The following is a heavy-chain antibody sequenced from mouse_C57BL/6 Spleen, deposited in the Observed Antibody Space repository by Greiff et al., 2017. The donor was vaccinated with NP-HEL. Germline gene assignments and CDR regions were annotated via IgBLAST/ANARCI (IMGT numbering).Heavy chain of an antibody. V-gene: IGHV10-1*01. CDR1: GFSFNTYA. Sequence: EVQLVESGGGLVQPKGSLKLSCAASGFSFNTYAMNWVRQAPGKGLEWVASIRSKSNNYATYYADSVKDRFTISRDDSESMLYLQMNNLKNEDTAMYYCVRQGSNWAMDYWGQGTSVTVSS. CDR3: VRQGSNWAMDY. J-gene: IGHJ4*01. D-gene: IGHD2-5*01. CDR2: IRSKSNNYAT.